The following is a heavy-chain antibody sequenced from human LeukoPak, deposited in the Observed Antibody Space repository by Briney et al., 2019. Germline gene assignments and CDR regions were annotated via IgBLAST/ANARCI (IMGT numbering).Heavy chain of an antibody. CDR1: GFTFSSYA. V-gene: IGHV3-15*01. CDR3: TTDLGTYYHGSQRLIPIDY. CDR2: IKSKTDGETT. J-gene: IGHJ4*02. D-gene: IGHD3-10*01. Sequence: GGSLRLSCAASGFTFSSYAMSWVRQAPGKGLEWIGRIKSKTDGETTNYAAPGRGRFTISRDDSKSAVYPQMNSLKIEHTAVYYCTTDLGTYYHGSQRLIPIDYWGQGTLVTVSS.